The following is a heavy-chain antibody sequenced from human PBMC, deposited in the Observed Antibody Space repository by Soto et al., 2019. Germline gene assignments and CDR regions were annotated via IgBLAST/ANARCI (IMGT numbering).Heavy chain of an antibody. CDR3: ARGGLGVADAFDI. CDR2: IYHRGST. J-gene: IGHJ3*02. CDR1: GGSISRGGYY. Sequence: QVQLQESGPGLVKPSQTLSLTCTVSGGSISRGGYYWSWIRQHPGKGLEWIGHIYHRGSTYYNPSLKSRLTISVDTSKNQFSLKLSSVTAADTAVYYCARGGLGVADAFDIWGQGTMVTVS. V-gene: IGHV4-31*03. D-gene: IGHD3-10*01.